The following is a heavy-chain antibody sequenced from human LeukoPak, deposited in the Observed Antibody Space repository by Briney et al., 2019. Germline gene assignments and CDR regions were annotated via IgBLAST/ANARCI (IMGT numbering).Heavy chain of an antibody. CDR3: ARAGMVRGVILGPYYFDY. J-gene: IGHJ4*02. Sequence: SQTLSLTCTVSGGSISTDNYYWSWIRQPAGKGLEWIGHIYTSGSTIYNPSLKSRVTISVDTSKNQFSLKLSSVTAADTAVYYCARAGMVRGVILGPYYFDYWGQGTLVTVSS. CDR1: GGSISTDNYY. CDR2: IYTSGST. D-gene: IGHD3-10*01. V-gene: IGHV4-61*09.